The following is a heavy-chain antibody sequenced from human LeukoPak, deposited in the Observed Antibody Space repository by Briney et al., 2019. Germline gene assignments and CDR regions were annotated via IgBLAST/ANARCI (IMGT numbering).Heavy chain of an antibody. Sequence: GGSLRLSCAASGFTFRSFSMNWVRQAPGKGLEWVSAISSSGRYMYYADSVKGRFTISRDNAKNSLDLQMSSLRPEDTALYYCVKDKHRDGYTYGVYDSWGQGTLITVSS. CDR3: VKDKHRDGYTYGVYDS. J-gene: IGHJ5*01. V-gene: IGHV3-21*04. CDR1: GFTFRSFS. D-gene: IGHD5-12*01. CDR2: ISSSGRYM.